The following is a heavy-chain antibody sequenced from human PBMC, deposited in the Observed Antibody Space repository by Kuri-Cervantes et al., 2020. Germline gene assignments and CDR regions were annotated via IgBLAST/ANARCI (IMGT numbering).Heavy chain of an antibody. CDR3: ARYGSGDFDI. J-gene: IGHJ3*02. Sequence: GESLKISCAASGFTFGSYSMNWVRQAPGKGLEWVSSISSSSGYIYYADSVKGRFTISRDNAKNSLYLQMNSLRAEDTAVYYCARYGSGDFDIWGQGTMVTVSS. CDR1: GFTFGSYS. V-gene: IGHV3-21*01. D-gene: IGHD3-3*01. CDR2: ISSSSGYI.